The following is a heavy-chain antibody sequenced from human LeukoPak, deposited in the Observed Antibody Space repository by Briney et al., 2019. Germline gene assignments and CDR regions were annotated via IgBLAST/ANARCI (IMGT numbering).Heavy chain of an antibody. V-gene: IGHV4-39*07. CDR2: IYYSGST. D-gene: IGHD2-21*02. CDR1: GGSISSSSYY. J-gene: IGHJ4*02. Sequence: PSETLSLTCTVSGGSISSSSYYWGWIRQPPGKGLEWIGSIYYSGSTYYNPSLKSRVTISVDTSKNQFSLKLSSVTAADTAVYYCARDRIVVVTARRGLDYWGQGTLVTVSS. CDR3: ARDRIVVVTARRGLDY.